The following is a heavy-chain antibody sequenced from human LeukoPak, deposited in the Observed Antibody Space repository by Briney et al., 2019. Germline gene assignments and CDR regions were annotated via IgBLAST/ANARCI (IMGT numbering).Heavy chain of an antibody. D-gene: IGHD6-19*01. CDR2: INHSGST. J-gene: IGHJ4*02. Sequence: PSETLSLTCAVYGGSFSGYYWGWIRQPPGKGLEWIGEINHSGSTNYNPSLKSRVTISVDTSKNQFSLRLSSVTAADTAVYYCARLRVAAPKALDYWGQGTLVTVSS. CDR1: GGSFSGYY. CDR3: ARLRVAAPKALDY. V-gene: IGHV4-34*01.